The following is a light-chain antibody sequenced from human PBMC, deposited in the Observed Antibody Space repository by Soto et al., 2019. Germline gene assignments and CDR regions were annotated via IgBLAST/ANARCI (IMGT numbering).Light chain of an antibody. V-gene: IGKV3-11*01. CDR2: DAS. CDR1: QSVSSY. Sequence: EIVLTQSPATLSLSPGERATLSCRASQSVSSYLAWYQQKPGQAPRLLIYDASNRATGIPARFSGGGSGTDLTLTISSLEPEVFAVYYCQQRFNWPRFTFGQGTKLEIK. J-gene: IGKJ2*01. CDR3: QQRFNWPRFT.